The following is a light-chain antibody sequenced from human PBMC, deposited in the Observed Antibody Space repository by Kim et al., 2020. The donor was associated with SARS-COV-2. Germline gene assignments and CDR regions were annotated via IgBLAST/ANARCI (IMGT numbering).Light chain of an antibody. V-gene: IGKV4-1*01. Sequence: DIVMTQSPDSLAVSLGERATINCKSSQSVLYSSNNKNYLAWYQQKPRQPHKLLIYWASTRESGVPDRFSGSGSGTDFTLTISSLQAEDVAVYYCQQYYSTPLTFGQGTKVDIK. CDR2: WAS. CDR1: QSVLYSSNNKNY. J-gene: IGKJ1*01. CDR3: QQYYSTPLT.